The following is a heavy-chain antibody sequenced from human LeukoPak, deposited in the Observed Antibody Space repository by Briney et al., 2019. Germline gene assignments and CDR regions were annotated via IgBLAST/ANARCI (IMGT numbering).Heavy chain of an antibody. CDR3: AKDSFVGSILTGYGTFDY. J-gene: IGHJ4*02. Sequence: PGGSLRLSCLASGFIFRNYAMHWVRQAPGKGLEWVAVIRYDGSKDGSNKYYADSVKGRFTISRDDSESTLYLQMNSLRAEDTAVYYCAKDSFVGSILTGYGTFDYWGQGTLVTVSS. CDR2: IRYDGSKDGSNK. V-gene: IGHV3-30*02. CDR1: GFIFRNYA. D-gene: IGHD3-9*01.